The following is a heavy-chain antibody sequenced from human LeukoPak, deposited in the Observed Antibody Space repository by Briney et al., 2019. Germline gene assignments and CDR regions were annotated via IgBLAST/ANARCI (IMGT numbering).Heavy chain of an antibody. CDR2: IYHSGST. D-gene: IGHD2-15*01. CDR1: GGSISSSNW. Sequence: SETLSLTCAVSGGSISSSNWWSWVRQPPGKGLEWIGEIYHSGSTNYNPSLKSRVSISADTSKNQFSLKLSSVTAADTGVYYCARDCSGGNCYLDAWGQGTLVTVSS. J-gene: IGHJ4*02. CDR3: ARDCSGGNCYLDA. V-gene: IGHV4-4*02.